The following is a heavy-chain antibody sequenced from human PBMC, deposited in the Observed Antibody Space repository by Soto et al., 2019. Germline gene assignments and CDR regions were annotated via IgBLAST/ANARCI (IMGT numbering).Heavy chain of an antibody. V-gene: IGHV3-23*05. J-gene: IGHJ4*02. Sequence: EVQLLESGGGLVRPGGSLRLSCAASGFTFSSYAMTWVRQAPGKGLEWVSAIGSDGTAIQYADSVKGRFTISKDNSNDMLYLQMNSLRAEDTAVYYCVRPGLTVPGTRYFDHWGQGALVTVSS. CDR1: GFTFSSYA. CDR2: IGSDGTAI. D-gene: IGHD6-19*01. CDR3: VRPGLTVPGTRYFDH.